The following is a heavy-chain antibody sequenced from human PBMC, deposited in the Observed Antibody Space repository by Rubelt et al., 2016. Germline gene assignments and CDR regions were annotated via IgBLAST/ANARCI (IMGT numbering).Heavy chain of an antibody. CDR1: GGSFSGYY. J-gene: IGHJ6*02. CDR2: INHSGST. CDR3: ARGRRGSSSWLGRDYYGMDV. D-gene: IGHD6-13*01. V-gene: IGHV4-34*01. Sequence: QVQLQQWGAGLLKPSETLSLTCAVYGGSFSGYYWSWIRQPPGKGLEWIEEINHSGSTNYNPSLKSRVTRSGDTSKNPFSLKLSSVTAADTAVYYCARGRRGSSSWLGRDYYGMDVWGQGTTVTVSS.